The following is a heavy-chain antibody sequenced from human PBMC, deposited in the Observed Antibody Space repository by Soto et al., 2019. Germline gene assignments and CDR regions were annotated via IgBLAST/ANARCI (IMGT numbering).Heavy chain of an antibody. J-gene: IGHJ5*02. V-gene: IGHV4-59*01. D-gene: IGHD7-27*01. CDR1: GGSINNYY. Sequence: SETLSLTCTVSGGSINNYYWSWIRQPPGKGLEWIAYIYYTGSTNYNPSLKSRVTISVDTSKNQFSLKLSSVTAADTAVYYCASLLFSGESWFDPGAREPWSPSPQ. CDR3: ASLLFSGESWFDP. CDR2: IYYTGST.